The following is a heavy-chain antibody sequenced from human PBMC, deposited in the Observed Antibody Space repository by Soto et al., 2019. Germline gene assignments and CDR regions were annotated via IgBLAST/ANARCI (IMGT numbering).Heavy chain of an antibody. J-gene: IGHJ4*02. CDR3: ASFMVRGVWVHY. Sequence: ASVKVSCKASGCTFTGYYMHWVRQAPGQGLEWMGWINPNSGGTNYAQKFQGRVTMTRDTSISTAYMELSRLRSDDTAVYYCASFMVRGVWVHYWGQGTLVTVSS. D-gene: IGHD3-10*01. CDR2: INPNSGGT. CDR1: GCTFTGYY. V-gene: IGHV1-2*02.